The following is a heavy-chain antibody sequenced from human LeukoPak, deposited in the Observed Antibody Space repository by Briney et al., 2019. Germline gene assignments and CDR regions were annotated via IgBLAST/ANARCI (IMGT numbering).Heavy chain of an antibody. J-gene: IGHJ4*02. CDR1: GFTFSSYS. V-gene: IGHV3-7*01. D-gene: IGHD1-26*01. Sequence: PGGSLRLSCAASGFTFSSYSMNWVRQAPGKGLEWVANIKQDGNEKYYVDSVKVRFTISRDNAKNSLFLQMNSLRDEDTAVYYCAREPAYSGSYYCCNPSDSWGQGTLVTVSS. CDR2: IKQDGNEK. CDR3: AREPAYSGSYYCCNPSDS.